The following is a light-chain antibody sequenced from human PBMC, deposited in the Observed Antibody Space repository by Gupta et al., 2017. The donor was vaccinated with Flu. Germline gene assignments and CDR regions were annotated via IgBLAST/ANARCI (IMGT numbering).Light chain of an antibody. Sequence: PGERATLSCRASQSVDSTYLAWYQQSPGQAPRLLIRGTSSRATGIPDRFSGSGSGTDFTLTISRLEPEDFAVYYCHQDGRSPGTFGPGTRVDIK. CDR1: QSVDSTY. CDR3: HQDGRSPGT. V-gene: IGKV3-20*01. J-gene: IGKJ3*01. CDR2: GTS.